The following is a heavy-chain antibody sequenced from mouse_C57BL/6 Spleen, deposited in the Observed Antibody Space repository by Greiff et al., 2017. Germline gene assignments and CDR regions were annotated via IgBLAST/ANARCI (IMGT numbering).Heavy chain of an antibody. CDR3: ARRDRRYYAMDY. CDR2: IYPRDGST. J-gene: IGHJ4*01. V-gene: IGHV1-78*01. CDR1: GYTFTDHT. Sequence: QVHVKQSDAELVKPGASVKISCKVSGYTFTDHTIHWMKQRPEQGLEWIGYIYPRDGSTKYNEQFKGKATLTADKSSSTAYMQLDILTSEDSAVYFCARRDRRYYAMDYWGQGTSVTVSS. D-gene: IGHD2-14*01.